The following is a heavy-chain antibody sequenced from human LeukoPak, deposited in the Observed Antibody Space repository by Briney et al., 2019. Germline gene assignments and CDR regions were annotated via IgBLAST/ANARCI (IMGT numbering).Heavy chain of an antibody. J-gene: IGHJ3*02. CDR2: IKQDGSEK. V-gene: IGHV3-7*01. D-gene: IGHD4-23*01. Sequence: GGSLRLSCAASGFTFSSYWMSWVRQAPGKGLKWVANIKQDGSEKYYVDSVKGRFTISRDNAKNSLYLQMNSLRAEDTAVYYCARTRGGNSADAFDIWGQGTMVTVSS. CDR1: GFTFSSYW. CDR3: ARTRGGNSADAFDI.